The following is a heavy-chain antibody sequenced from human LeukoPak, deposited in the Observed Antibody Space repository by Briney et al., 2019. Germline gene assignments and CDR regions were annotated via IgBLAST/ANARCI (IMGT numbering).Heavy chain of an antibody. CDR3: ARVKVPAATTFYYYYMDV. V-gene: IGHV1-18*01. J-gene: IGHJ6*03. Sequence: GPSVKVSCKASGYTFTSYGISWVRQAPGQGLEWMGWISTYNGNTNYVQRLQGRVTMTTDTSTSTAYMELRSLRSDDTAVYFCARVKVPAATTFYYYYMDVWGTGTTVTVSS. CDR2: ISTYNGNT. D-gene: IGHD2-2*01. CDR1: GYTFTSYG.